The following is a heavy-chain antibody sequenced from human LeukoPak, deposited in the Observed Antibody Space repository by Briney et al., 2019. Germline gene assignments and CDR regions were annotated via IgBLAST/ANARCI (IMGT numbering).Heavy chain of an antibody. D-gene: IGHD2-15*01. CDR2: FSASGNS. J-gene: IGHJ6*03. CDR3: ARFPGSAEYRHYYYMDV. V-gene: IGHV4-61*02. Sequence: SETLSLTCTVSGDSISSDDYYWSWIRQPAGKGLEWIGRFSASGNSNYNPSLKSRLTISVDTSKNQFSLKLSSVTAADTAVYYCARFPGSAEYRHYYYMDVWGKGTTVTVSS. CDR1: GDSISSDDYY.